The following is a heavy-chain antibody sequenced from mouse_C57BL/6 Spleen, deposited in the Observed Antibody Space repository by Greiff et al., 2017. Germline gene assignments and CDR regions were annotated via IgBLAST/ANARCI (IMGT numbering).Heavy chain of an antibody. CDR1: GYTFTSYW. V-gene: IGHV1-52*01. Sequence: VQLQQPGAELVRPGSSVKLSCKASGYTFTSYWMHWVKQRPIQGLEWIGNIDPSDSETHYNQKFKDKATLTVDKSSSTAYMQLSSLTSEDSAVYYCARSTTMVTRYFDVWGTGTTVTVSS. CDR3: ARSTTMVTRYFDV. CDR2: IDPSDSET. J-gene: IGHJ1*03. D-gene: IGHD2-1*01.